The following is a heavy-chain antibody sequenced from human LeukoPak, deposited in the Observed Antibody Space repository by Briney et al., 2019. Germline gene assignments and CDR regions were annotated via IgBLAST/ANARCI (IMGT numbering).Heavy chain of an antibody. D-gene: IGHD6-13*01. CDR2: ISGSGDST. J-gene: IGHJ4*02. CDR1: GFTFSSYA. V-gene: IGHV3-23*01. CDR3: AKTRPLDSSSWSHGDY. Sequence: GGSLRLSCAASGFTFSSYAMSWVRQAPGKGLEWVSAISGSGDSTYYGDSVKGRFTISRDNSKNTLYLQMNSLRAEDTAVYYCAKTRPLDSSSWSHGDYWGQGTPVTVSS.